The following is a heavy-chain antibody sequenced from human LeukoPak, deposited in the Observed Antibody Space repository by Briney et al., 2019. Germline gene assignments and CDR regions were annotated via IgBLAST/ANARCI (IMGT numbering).Heavy chain of an antibody. CDR1: GYTFTSYG. Sequence: GASVKVSCKASGYTFTSYGLSWVRQAPGQGLEWMGWISAYNGNTNYAQKLQGRVTITTDTSTSTAYMELRSLRSDDTAVYYCARGYYDILTGYYSYDFDYWGQGTLVTVSS. CDR3: ARGYYDILTGYYSYDFDY. D-gene: IGHD3-9*01. J-gene: IGHJ4*02. CDR2: ISAYNGNT. V-gene: IGHV1-18*01.